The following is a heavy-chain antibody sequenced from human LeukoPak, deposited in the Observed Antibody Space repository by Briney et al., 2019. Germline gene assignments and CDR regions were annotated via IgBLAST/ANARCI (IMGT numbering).Heavy chain of an antibody. Sequence: GGSLRLSCAASGFIFSSYGMHWVRQAPGKGLKWVAVISYDGSNKYYAYSVKGRFTISRDNPKSTLYLQMNSLRAEDTAVYYCAKQYYYDGSGPLDDWGQGTLVTASS. J-gene: IGHJ4*02. CDR1: GFIFSSYG. CDR3: AKQYYYDGSGPLDD. V-gene: IGHV3-30*18. D-gene: IGHD3-22*01. CDR2: ISYDGSNK.